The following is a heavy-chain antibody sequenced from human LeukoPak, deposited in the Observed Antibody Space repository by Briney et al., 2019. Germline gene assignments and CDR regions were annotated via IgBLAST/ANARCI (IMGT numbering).Heavy chain of an antibody. D-gene: IGHD7-27*01. J-gene: IGHJ4*02. CDR2: MNPNSGNT. V-gene: IGHV1-8*01. CDR3: AKNIALTGEFDS. Sequence: ASVKVSCKASGYTFTSYDVNWFRQATGQGLEWMGWMNPNSGNTGYAQKFQGRVSLTRDTSISTAYLELISLRSEDTAVYYCAKNIALTGEFDSWGQGTLVTVS. CDR1: GYTFTSYD.